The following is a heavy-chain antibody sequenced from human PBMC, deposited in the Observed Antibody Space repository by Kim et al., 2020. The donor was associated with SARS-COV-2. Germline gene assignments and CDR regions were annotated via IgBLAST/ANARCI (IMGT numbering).Heavy chain of an antibody. CDR2: FDPEDGET. V-gene: IGHV1-24*01. CDR1: GYTLTELS. D-gene: IGHD2-15*01. Sequence: ASVKVSCKVSGYTLTELSMHWVRQAPGKGLEWMGGFDPEDGETFYAQKFQGRVTMTEDTSTDTAYMELSSLRSEDTAVYYCATHGVVVAAVSGARFDPWGQGTLVTVSS. CDR3: ATHGVVVAAVSGARFDP. J-gene: IGHJ5*02.